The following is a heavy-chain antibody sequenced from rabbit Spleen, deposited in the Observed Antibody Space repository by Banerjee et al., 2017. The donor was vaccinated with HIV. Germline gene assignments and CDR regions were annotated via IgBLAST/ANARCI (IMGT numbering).Heavy chain of an antibody. CDR2: IHGGSLNNI. D-gene: IGHD7-1*01. J-gene: IGHJ6*01. CDR1: GFSFSAGYY. CDR3: ARFYAGYGDFGYAAM. V-gene: IGHV1S40*01. Sequence: QSSEESGGDLVKPGASLTLTCAASGFSFSAGYYMCWVRQAPGKGLEWIAYIHGGSLNNIYYASWTKGRFTISKTSSTTVTLQMTSLTAADTATYFCARFYAGYGDFGYAAMWGQGTLVTVS.